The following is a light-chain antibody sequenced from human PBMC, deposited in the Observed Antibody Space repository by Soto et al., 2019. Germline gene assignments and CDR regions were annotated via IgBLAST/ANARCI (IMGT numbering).Light chain of an antibody. J-gene: IGKJ1*01. CDR1: QGITNF. Sequence: DIQMTQSPSSLSASVGDRITITCRASQGITNFLAWYQQKPGKVPKLLIYSASTLQSGVPPRFSGSGSGTDFTLTITSLQPEDVATHYCQKYNSAPWTFGQGTKVEVK. CDR2: SAS. V-gene: IGKV1-27*01. CDR3: QKYNSAPWT.